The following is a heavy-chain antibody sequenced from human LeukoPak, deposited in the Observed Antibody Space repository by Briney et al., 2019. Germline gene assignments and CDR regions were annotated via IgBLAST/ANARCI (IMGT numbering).Heavy chain of an antibody. J-gene: IGHJ4*02. V-gene: IGHV3-48*01. CDR3: ASEAYDYVWGSYRYLDY. CDR1: GFTFSSYS. D-gene: IGHD3-16*02. CDR2: ISSSSSTI. Sequence: GSLRLSCAASGFTFSSYSMNWVRQAPGKGLEWVSYISSSSSTIYYADSVKGRFTISRDNAKNSLYLQMNSLRAEDTAVYYCASEAYDYVWGSYRYLDYWGQGTLVTVSS.